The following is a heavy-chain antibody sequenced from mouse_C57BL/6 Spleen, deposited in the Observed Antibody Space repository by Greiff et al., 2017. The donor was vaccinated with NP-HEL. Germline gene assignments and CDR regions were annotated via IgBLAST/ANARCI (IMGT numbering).Heavy chain of an antibody. J-gene: IGHJ2*01. CDR3: ARARLLFDY. V-gene: IGHV1-54*01. Sequence: VQLQESGAELVRPGTSVKVSCKASGYAFTNYLIEWVKQRPGQGLEWIGVINPGSGGTNYNEKFKGKATLTADKSSSTAYMQLSSLTSEDSAVYFCARARLLFDYWGQGTTLTVSS. CDR1: GYAFTNYL. CDR2: INPGSGGT. D-gene: IGHD2-3*01.